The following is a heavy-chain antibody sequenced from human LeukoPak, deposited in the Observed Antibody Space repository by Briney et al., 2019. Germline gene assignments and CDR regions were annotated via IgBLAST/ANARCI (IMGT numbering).Heavy chain of an antibody. CDR3: AKNPGDGYNIRFDP. CDR2: ISSSSSYI. CDR1: GFTFSSYS. J-gene: IGHJ5*02. D-gene: IGHD5-12*01. Sequence: GGSLRLSCAASGFTFSSYSMNWVRQAPGKGLEWVSSISSSSSYIYYADSVKGRFTISRDNAKNSLYLQMNSLRAEDTAVYYCAKNPGDGYNIRFDPWGQGTLVTVSS. V-gene: IGHV3-21*01.